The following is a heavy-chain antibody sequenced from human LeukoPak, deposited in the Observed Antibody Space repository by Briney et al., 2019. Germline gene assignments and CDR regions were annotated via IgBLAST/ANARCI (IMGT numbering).Heavy chain of an antibody. V-gene: IGHV4-4*07. CDR2: IYTSGST. Sequence: SETLSLTCTVSGGSISTYYWSWIRQPAGKGLEWIGRIYTSGSTNYNPSLKSRVTISVDTSKNQFSLKLSSVTAADTAVYYCARGSSSSFLNYWGQGTLVTVSS. CDR1: GGSISTYY. CDR3: ARGSSSSFLNY. D-gene: IGHD6-6*01. J-gene: IGHJ4*02.